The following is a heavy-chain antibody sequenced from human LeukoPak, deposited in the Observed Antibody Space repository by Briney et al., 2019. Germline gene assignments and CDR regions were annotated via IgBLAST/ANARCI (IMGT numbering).Heavy chain of an antibody. Sequence: KASETLSLTCAVYGGSFSVYYWSWIRQPPGKGLEWIGEINHSGSTNYNPSLKSRVTISVDTSKNQFSLKLSSVTAADTAVYYCAGGLNDSSGYYYVDYWGQGTLVTVSS. D-gene: IGHD3-22*01. V-gene: IGHV4-34*01. J-gene: IGHJ4*02. CDR1: GGSFSVYY. CDR3: AGGLNDSSGYYYVDY. CDR2: INHSGST.